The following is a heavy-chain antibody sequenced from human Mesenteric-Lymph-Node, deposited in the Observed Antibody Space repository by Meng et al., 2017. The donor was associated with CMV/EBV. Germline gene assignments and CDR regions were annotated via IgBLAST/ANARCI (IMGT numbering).Heavy chain of an antibody. Sequence: GGSLKISCAASGLTFTDYYMTWIRQAPGKGLEWLSYISASGTTRYYAESVTGRFTVSRDNAKRSLVLEMDSLRGENTAVYYCAGDIPRRRVEFWSETWVGGMDVWGQGTTVTVS. J-gene: IGHJ6*02. CDR3: AGDIPRRRVEFWSETWVGGMDV. CDR2: ISASGTTR. CDR1: GLTFTDYY. V-gene: IGHV3-11*01. D-gene: IGHD3-3*01.